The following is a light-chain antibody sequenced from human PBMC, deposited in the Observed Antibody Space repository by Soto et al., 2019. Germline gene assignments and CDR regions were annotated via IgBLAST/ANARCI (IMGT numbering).Light chain of an antibody. CDR1: QSVSSN. J-gene: IGKJ1*01. V-gene: IGKV3-15*01. CDR2: GAS. Sequence: EIVMTQSPATLSVSPGERATLSCRASQSVSSNLAWYQQKPGQAPRLLIYGASTRATGIPARFSGSGSGTEFTLTISRLESEDFAVYYCQKYNNWPKTFGQGTKVEIK. CDR3: QKYNNWPKT.